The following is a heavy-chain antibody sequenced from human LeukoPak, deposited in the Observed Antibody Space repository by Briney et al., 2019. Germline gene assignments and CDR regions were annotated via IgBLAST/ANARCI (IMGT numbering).Heavy chain of an antibody. Sequence: QPGGSLRLSCTASGFTFSSYWMTWVRQTPEKGLEWVANIRQDGGKKDYVASVKGRFTISRDNAKNSLYLQMNSLRAEYTAVYYCARYYYASAFDYWGQGTLVTASS. CDR1: GFTFSSYW. D-gene: IGHD3-10*01. CDR3: ARYYYASAFDY. J-gene: IGHJ4*02. CDR2: IRQDGGKK. V-gene: IGHV3-7*01.